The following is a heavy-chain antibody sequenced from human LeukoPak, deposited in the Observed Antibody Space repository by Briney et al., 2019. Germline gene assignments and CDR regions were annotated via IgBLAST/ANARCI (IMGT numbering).Heavy chain of an antibody. J-gene: IGHJ4*02. V-gene: IGHV3-23*01. D-gene: IGHD2-8*01. CDR2: VSGGGAYT. CDR3: AKRITVSAGYYLDS. CDR1: GFSFSSFA. Sequence: GGSLRLSCVGSGFSFSSFAMSWVRQAPGKGLEWVSTVSGGGAYTYYADSVKGRFTVSRDDSKSMHFLQMNSLRPEDTALYFCAKRITVSAGYYLDSWGEGTLVTVSS.